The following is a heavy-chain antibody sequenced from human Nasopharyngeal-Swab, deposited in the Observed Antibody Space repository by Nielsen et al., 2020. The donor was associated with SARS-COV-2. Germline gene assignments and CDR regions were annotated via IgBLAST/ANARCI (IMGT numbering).Heavy chain of an antibody. CDR2: IIPIFGTA. J-gene: IGHJ6*02. Sequence: VRQAPGKGLEWMGGIIPIFGTANYAQKFQGRVTITADKSTSTAYMELSSLRSEDTAVYYCASPYCSSTSCRLSYYYGMDVWGQGTTVTVSS. V-gene: IGHV1-69*06. D-gene: IGHD2-2*01. CDR3: ASPYCSSTSCRLSYYYGMDV.